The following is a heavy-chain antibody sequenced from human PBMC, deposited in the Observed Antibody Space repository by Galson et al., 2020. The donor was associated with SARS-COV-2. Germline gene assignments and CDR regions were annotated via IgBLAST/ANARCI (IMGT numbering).Heavy chain of an antibody. CDR3: ARHWARGYSYADDCGY. J-gene: IGHJ4*02. D-gene: IGHD5-18*01. CDR2: IYYSGST. Sequence: ETSETLSLTCTVSGGSISSSSYYWGWIRQPPGKGLEWIGSIYYSGSTYYNPSLKSRVTISVDTSKNQFSLKLSSVTAADTAVYYCARHWARGYSYADDCGYWGQGTRVTVSS. CDR1: GGSISSSSYY. V-gene: IGHV4-39*01.